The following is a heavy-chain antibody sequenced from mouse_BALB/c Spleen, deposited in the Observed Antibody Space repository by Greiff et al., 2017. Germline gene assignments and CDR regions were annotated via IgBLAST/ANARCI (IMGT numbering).Heavy chain of an antibody. V-gene: IGHV1-80*01. CDR3: ARVGLRPYYFDY. CDR2: IYPGDGDT. Sequence: VQLQQSGAELVRPGSSVKISCKASGYAFSSYWMNWVKQRPGQGLEWIGQIYPGDGDTNYNGKFKGKATLTADKSSSTAYMQLSSLTSEDSAVYFCARVGLRPYYFDYWGQGTTLTVSS. CDR1: GYAFSSYW. J-gene: IGHJ2*01. D-gene: IGHD2-2*01.